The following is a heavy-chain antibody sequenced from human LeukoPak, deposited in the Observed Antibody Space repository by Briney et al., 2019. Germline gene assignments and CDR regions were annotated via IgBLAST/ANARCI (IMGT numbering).Heavy chain of an antibody. CDR1: GYTFTTYG. D-gene: IGHD2-15*01. CDR3: ARDRAVVVAATDY. Sequence: GASVKVSCKASGYTFTTYGISWERQAPGQGLEWMGWISPYNGNTNYAQKLQGRVTMTTDTSTSTAYMELRSLRSDDTAVYYCARDRAVVVAATDYWGQGTLVTVSS. V-gene: IGHV1-18*01. CDR2: ISPYNGNT. J-gene: IGHJ4*02.